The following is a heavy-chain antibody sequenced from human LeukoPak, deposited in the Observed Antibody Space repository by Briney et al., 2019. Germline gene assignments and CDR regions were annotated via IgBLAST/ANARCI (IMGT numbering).Heavy chain of an antibody. D-gene: IGHD3-16*01. CDR3: LGGVGWLSDY. CDR2: IKKDGSET. V-gene: IGHV3-7*01. Sequence: GGSLTLSCAASGLTFNTYWMNWVRQATGKGPEWVANIKKDGSETKYVQSVKGRFTISRDNAKNSVYLQMNSLRVEDTAVYYGLGGVGWLSDYWGHGTLVTVSS. J-gene: IGHJ4*01. CDR1: GLTFNTYW.